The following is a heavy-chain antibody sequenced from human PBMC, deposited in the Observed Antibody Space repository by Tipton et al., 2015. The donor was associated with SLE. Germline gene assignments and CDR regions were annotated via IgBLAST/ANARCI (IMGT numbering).Heavy chain of an antibody. Sequence: TLSLTCTVSGGSIDIRSYNWGWIRQPPGKGLEWIGSISYGGTTYYKSSLTSRITVSVDTSKNQFSLKLTSVTAADTAVYFCAPLPNHYADYAKWFDPWGQGTLVTVSS. CDR2: ISYGGTT. CDR1: GGSIDIRSYN. J-gene: IGHJ5*02. V-gene: IGHV4-39*07. D-gene: IGHD4-17*01. CDR3: APLPNHYADYAKWFDP.